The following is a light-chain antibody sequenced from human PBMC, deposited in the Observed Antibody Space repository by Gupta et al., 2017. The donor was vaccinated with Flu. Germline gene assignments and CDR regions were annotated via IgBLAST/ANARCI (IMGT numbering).Light chain of an antibody. CDR1: QSVNSDY. Sequence: DIVLTQSPGTLSLSPGDRASLSCRASQSVNSDYLAWFQQKPGQAPRLLIHGASTRATGIPDRFSGSGSGTDFTLTISRLEPEDFVVYYCQQYGNSPHSFGPGTRLEIK. CDR3: QQYGNSPHS. J-gene: IGKJ2*03. CDR2: GAS. V-gene: IGKV3-20*01.